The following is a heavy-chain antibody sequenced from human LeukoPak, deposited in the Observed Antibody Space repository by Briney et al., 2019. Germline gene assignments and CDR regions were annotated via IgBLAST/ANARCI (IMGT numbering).Heavy chain of an antibody. D-gene: IGHD2-15*01. CDR3: ARYYCSGGNCYGDY. CDR2: IYYTGST. Sequence: SETLSLTCSVSGGSVSSSSNYWSWIRQPPGKGLEWIAYIYYTGSTNYNPSLKSRVTISVDTSKNQFSLKLSSVTAADTALYYCARYYCSGGNCYGDYWGQGTLVTVSS. V-gene: IGHV4-61*01. J-gene: IGHJ4*02. CDR1: GGSVSSSSNY.